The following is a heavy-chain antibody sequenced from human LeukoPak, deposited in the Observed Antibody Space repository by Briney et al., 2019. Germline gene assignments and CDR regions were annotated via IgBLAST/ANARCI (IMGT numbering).Heavy chain of an antibody. D-gene: IGHD4-17*01. V-gene: IGHV4-59*01. CDR2: IHYSGKT. CDR1: GGSISSYF. J-gene: IGHJ5*02. CDR3: ARVYGGLRP. Sequence: KPSETLSLTCTVAGGSISSYFWSWIRQPPGKGLEWIGYIHYSGKTNYNPSLKSRVTISVDTSKNQFSLKLSSVTAADTAVYYCARVYGGLRPWGQGTLVTVSS.